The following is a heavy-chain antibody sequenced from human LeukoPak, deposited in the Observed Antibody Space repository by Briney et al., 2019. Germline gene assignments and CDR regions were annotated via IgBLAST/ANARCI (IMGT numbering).Heavy chain of an antibody. CDR1: GFTFSSYA. V-gene: IGHV3-23*01. Sequence: PGGSLRLSCEASGFTFSSYAMSWVRQDPGKGLEWVSAISGSGGSTYYADSVKGRFTISRDNSKNTLYLQMNSLRAEDTAVYYCAREAYCSGGSCYSPPYYFDYWGQGTLVTVSS. J-gene: IGHJ4*02. CDR3: AREAYCSGGSCYSPPYYFDY. D-gene: IGHD2-15*01. CDR2: ISGSGGST.